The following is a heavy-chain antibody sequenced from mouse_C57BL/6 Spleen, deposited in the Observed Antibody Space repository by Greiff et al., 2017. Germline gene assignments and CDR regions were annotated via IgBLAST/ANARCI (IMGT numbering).Heavy chain of an antibody. Sequence: VQLQQSGPELVKPGASVKISCKASGYAFSSSWMNWVKQRPGKGLEWIGRIYPGDGDTNYNGKFKGKATLTAEKSSSTAYMQLSSLTSEDSAVYFCAKYSNYDYAMDYWGQGTSVTVSS. CDR3: AKYSNYDYAMDY. V-gene: IGHV1-82*01. D-gene: IGHD2-5*01. J-gene: IGHJ4*01. CDR2: IYPGDGDT. CDR1: GYAFSSSW.